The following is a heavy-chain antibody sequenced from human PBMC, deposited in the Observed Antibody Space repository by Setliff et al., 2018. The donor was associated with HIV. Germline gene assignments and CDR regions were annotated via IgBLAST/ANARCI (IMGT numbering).Heavy chain of an antibody. Sequence: SETLSLTCAVYGGSLSGYYWTWIRQPPGKGLEWIGEINHSGSTNYNPSLKSRVTISIDASKNQFSLKLSSVTAADTAMYYCARGRMATVLIRNWIDPWGQGSLVTVSS. J-gene: IGHJ5*02. CDR1: GGSLSGYY. D-gene: IGHD4-4*01. V-gene: IGHV4-34*01. CDR3: ARGRMATVLIRNWIDP. CDR2: INHSGST.